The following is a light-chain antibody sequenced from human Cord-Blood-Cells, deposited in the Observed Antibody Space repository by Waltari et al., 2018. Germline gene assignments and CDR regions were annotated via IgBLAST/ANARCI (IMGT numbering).Light chain of an antibody. V-gene: IGKV1-5*03. J-gene: IGKJ1*01. CDR1: QSISSW. CDR2: KAS. CDR3: QQYNSYWT. Sequence: DIQMTQSPSTLSASVGDRVTITSRASQSISSWLAWYQQKPGKAPKLLIYKASSLESGFASRFSGSGSGTEFTLTISSLHPDDFATYYCQQYNSYWTFGQGTKVEIK.